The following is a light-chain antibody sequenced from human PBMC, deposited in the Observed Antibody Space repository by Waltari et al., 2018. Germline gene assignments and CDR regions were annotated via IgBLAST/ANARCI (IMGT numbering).Light chain of an antibody. V-gene: IGKV2-40*01. CDR3: VQTIAFPYT. J-gene: IGKJ3*01. CDR2: GGS. Sequence: DIVMTQTPLSLPITPGEPASTSCRSSQSLLYSNGNTFLHWYLQKPGQSPQLLIYGGSNRASGVPDRFSGSGSGTDFTLKISKVEAEDVGVYYCVQTIAFPYTFGPGTKLDIK. CDR1: QSLLYSNGNTF.